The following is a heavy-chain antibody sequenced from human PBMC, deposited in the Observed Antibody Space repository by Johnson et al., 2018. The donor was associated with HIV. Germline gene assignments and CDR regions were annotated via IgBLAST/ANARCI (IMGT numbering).Heavy chain of an antibody. J-gene: IGHJ3*02. Sequence: QMQLVESGGGVVQPGRSLRLSCAASGFTFSSYAMHWVRQAPGKGLEWVAVISYDGSNKYYADSVKGRFTIFRDNSKNTLYLQMSSMRTEDTAVYYCAKVHIPARWSAAFDIWGRGTLVTVSS. D-gene: IGHD6-6*01. CDR2: ISYDGSNK. V-gene: IGHV3-30*04. CDR1: GFTFSSYA. CDR3: AKVHIPARWSAAFDI.